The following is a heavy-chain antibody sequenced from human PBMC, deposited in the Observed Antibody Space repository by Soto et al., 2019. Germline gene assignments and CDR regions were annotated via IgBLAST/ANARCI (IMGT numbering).Heavy chain of an antibody. V-gene: IGHV1-2*02. Sequence: ASVKVACKAAGYALTGYYMHWVRHAPGQGLEWMGWINPNSGGTNYAQKFQGRVTMTRDTSISTAYMELSRLRSDDTAVYYCARFVVPAASRGGYYYYYGMDVWGQGTTVTVSS. J-gene: IGHJ6*02. CDR3: ARFVVPAASRGGYYYYYGMDV. CDR2: INPNSGGT. D-gene: IGHD2-2*01. CDR1: GYALTGYY.